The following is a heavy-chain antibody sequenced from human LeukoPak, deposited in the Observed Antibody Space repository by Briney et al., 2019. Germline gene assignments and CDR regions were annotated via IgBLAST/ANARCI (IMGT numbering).Heavy chain of an antibody. V-gene: IGHV4-31*03. Sequence: SETLSLTCTVSGGSISSGGYNWSWIRQHPGKGLEWIGYIYYSGSTYYNPSLKSRVTISVDTSKNQFSLKLSSVTAADTAVYYCARATYYDYVWGSYRKEGYYYYGMDVWGQGTTVTVSS. CDR3: ARATYYDYVWGSYRKEGYYYYGMDV. CDR2: IYYSGST. CDR1: GGSISSGGYN. D-gene: IGHD3-16*02. J-gene: IGHJ6*02.